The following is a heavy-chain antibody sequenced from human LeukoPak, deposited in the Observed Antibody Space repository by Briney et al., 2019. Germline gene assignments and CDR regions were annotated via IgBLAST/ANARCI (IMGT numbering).Heavy chain of an antibody. CDR3: ARGSSSSWYV. D-gene: IGHD6-13*01. J-gene: IGHJ4*02. CDR2: IGPHNGNT. CDR1: GYTFTSYD. V-gene: IGHV1-18*01. Sequence: ASVKVSCKASGYTFTSYDISWVRQAPGQGLEWMGWIGPHNGNTNYAQKLQGRVTMTTDTSTSTAYMELRSLTSDGTAVYYCARGSSSSWYVWGQGTLVTVSS.